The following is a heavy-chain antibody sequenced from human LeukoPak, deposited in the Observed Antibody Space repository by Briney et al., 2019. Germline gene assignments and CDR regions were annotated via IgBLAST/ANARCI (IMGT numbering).Heavy chain of an antibody. CDR3: ARDQLGAMDV. Sequence: ASETLSLTCTVSGGSISSGSYYWSWIRQPAGKGLEWIGRIYTSGSTKYNPSLKSRVTISVDTSKNQFSLKLSSVTAADTAVYYCARDQLGAMDVWGKGTTVTVSS. J-gene: IGHJ6*03. D-gene: IGHD1-1*01. V-gene: IGHV4-61*02. CDR1: GGSISSGSYY. CDR2: IYTSGST.